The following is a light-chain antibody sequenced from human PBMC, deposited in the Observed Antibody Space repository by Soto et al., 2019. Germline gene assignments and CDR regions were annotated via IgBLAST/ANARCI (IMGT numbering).Light chain of an antibody. V-gene: IGLV2-8*01. CDR2: DVN. CDR3: SSYAGSNNLI. Sequence: QSALTQPPSASGSPGQSVTISCTGTSSDVGGYNYVSWYQQHPGKAPKLMIYDVNKWPSGVPDRFSGSKSGNTASLTVSGLKADDEADYYCSSYAGSNNLIFGGGTQLTVL. CDR1: SSDVGGYNY. J-gene: IGLJ2*01.